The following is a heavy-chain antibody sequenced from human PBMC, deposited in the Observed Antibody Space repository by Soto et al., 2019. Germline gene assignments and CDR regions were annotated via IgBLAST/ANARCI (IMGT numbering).Heavy chain of an antibody. CDR2: XXXXDGNT. CDR3: ARTRRLYLNDDHGDYGASMEDY. V-gene: IGHV1-18*01. Sequence: QGQLVQSGAEVKKPGASVKVSCKASGYTFHMFGYTWXRXAPXXXXXXXXXXXXXDGNTAYGKNFQGRVSLSTDTTTSTAYMELRSLTSDDTAVYFCARTRRLYLNDDHGDYGASMEDYWGQGTLLSVSS. J-gene: IGHJ4*02. D-gene: IGHD4-17*01. CDR1: GYTFHMFG.